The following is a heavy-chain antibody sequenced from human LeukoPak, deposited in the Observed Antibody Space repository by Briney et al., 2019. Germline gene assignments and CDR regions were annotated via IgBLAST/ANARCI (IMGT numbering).Heavy chain of an antibody. J-gene: IGHJ6*02. CDR2: ISWDGGST. V-gene: IGHV3-43*01. CDR3: AKDMSYNYYYGMDV. D-gene: IGHD1-1*01. Sequence: PGGSLRLSCAASGFTFDDYTMHWVRQAPGKGPEWVSLISWDGGSTYYADSVKGRFTISRDNSKNSLYLQMNSLRTEDTALYYCAKDMSYNYYYGMDVWGQGTTVTVSS. CDR1: GFTFDDYT.